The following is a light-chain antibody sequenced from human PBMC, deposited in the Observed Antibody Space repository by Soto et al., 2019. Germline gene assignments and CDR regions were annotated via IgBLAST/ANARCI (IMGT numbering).Light chain of an antibody. J-gene: IGLJ2*01. CDR2: SNN. CDR3: SAWDDRLNGVV. CDR1: SSNIGSNT. V-gene: IGLV1-44*01. Sequence: SVLTQPPSASGTPGQRVTISCSGSSSNIGSNTVNWYQQLPGTAPKLLIYSNNQRPSGVPDRFSGSKSGTSASLAISGLQSEDEADYYCSAWDDRLNGVVFGGGTEVTVL.